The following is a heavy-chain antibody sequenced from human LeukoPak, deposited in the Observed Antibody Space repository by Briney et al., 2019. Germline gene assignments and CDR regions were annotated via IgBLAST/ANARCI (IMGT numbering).Heavy chain of an antibody. Sequence: PSETLSLTCTVSGGSISSGGYYWSWIRQHPGKGLEWIGYIYYSGSTYYNPPLKSRVTISVDTSKNQFSLKLSSVTAADTAVYYCARGAQYYDSSGYYYWGQGTLVTVSS. D-gene: IGHD3-22*01. CDR3: ARGAQYYDSSGYYY. CDR2: IYYSGST. V-gene: IGHV4-31*03. J-gene: IGHJ4*02. CDR1: GGSISSGGYY.